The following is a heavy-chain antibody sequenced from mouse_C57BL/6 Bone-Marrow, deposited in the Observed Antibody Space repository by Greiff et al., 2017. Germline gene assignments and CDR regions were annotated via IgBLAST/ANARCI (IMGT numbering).Heavy chain of an antibody. J-gene: IGHJ1*03. V-gene: IGHV1-64*01. CDR3: AFSTTVVDWYFDG. Sequence: VQLQQSGAELVKPGASVKLSCKASGYTFTSYWMHWVKQRPGQGLEWIGMIHPNSGSTNYNEKFKSKATLTVDQASSTAYMQLSSLTSEDSAVYYCAFSTTVVDWYFDGWGTGTTVTVSS. CDR2: IHPNSGST. CDR1: GYTFTSYW. D-gene: IGHD1-1*01.